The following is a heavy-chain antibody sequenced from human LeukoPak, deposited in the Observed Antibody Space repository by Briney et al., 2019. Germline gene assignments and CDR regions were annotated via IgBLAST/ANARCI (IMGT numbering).Heavy chain of an antibody. D-gene: IGHD2-15*01. Sequence: KDGESLKISCKGSGYSINNYWIGWVRQMPGKGLEWMGIIYPADSDIRYSPSFQGQVTISADKSISTVYLQWSSLKASDTAMYYCARQEYCSGGSCYTWFDPWGQGTLVTVSS. V-gene: IGHV5-51*01. CDR1: GYSINNYW. CDR2: IYPADSDI. CDR3: ARQEYCSGGSCYTWFDP. J-gene: IGHJ5*02.